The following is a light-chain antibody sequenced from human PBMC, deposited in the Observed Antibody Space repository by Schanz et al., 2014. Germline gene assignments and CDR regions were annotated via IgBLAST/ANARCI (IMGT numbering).Light chain of an antibody. J-gene: IGLJ3*02. Sequence: QSVLTQPPSASGSPGQSVTISCTGTSSDIGGYNYVSWYQQHPGEAPKLMLYEVTKRPSGVPDRFSGSKSGNTASLTVSGLQADDESDYYCCSYAGSRWVFGGGTKLTVL. CDR3: CSYAGSRWV. V-gene: IGLV2-8*01. CDR1: SSDIGGYNY. CDR2: EVT.